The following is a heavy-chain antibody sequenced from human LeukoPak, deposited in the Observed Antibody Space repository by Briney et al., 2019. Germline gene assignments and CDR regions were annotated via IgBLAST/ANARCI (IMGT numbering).Heavy chain of an antibody. CDR3: ATTLAVDSSGYPRGPAEYFQH. D-gene: IGHD3-22*01. V-gene: IGHV4-34*01. J-gene: IGHJ1*01. Sequence: SETLSLTCAVYGGSFSSYYWSWIRQPPGKGLEWIGEIYHSGDTNYNPSLKSRVTISVDTSKNQFSLKLSSVTAADTAVYYCATTLAVDSSGYPRGPAEYFQHWGQGTLVTVSS. CDR2: IYHSGDT. CDR1: GGSFSSYY.